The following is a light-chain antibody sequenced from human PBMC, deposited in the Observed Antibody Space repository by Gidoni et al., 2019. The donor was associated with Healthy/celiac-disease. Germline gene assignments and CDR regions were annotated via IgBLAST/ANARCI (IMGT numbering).Light chain of an antibody. J-gene: IGLJ2*01. Sequence: QSVLTQPPSASGTPGQRVTISCSGSSSNIGSNTVNCYQQLPGPAPKRLIYRNNQRPSGVPDRFSGSKSGTSASLAIRGLQSEDEADYYCAAWDDSLNGHVVVGGGTKLTVL. CDR2: RNN. V-gene: IGLV1-44*01. CDR1: SSNIGSNT. CDR3: AAWDDSLNGHVV.